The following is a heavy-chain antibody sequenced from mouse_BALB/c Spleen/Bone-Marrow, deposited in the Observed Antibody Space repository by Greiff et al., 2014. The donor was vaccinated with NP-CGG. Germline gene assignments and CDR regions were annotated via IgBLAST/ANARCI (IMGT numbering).Heavy chain of an antibody. J-gene: IGHJ3*01. V-gene: IGHV1-55*01. CDR3: ARVRFYYDYAFAY. D-gene: IGHD2-4*01. CDR2: IYPGSGST. Sequence: QVQLQQPGAELVKPGTSVKLSCKASGYNFTSYWINWVKLRPGQGLEWIGDIYPGSGSTNYNEEFKSKATLTVDTSSSTAYMQLSSLASEDSALYYCARVRFYYDYAFAYWGQGTLVTVSA. CDR1: GYNFTSYW.